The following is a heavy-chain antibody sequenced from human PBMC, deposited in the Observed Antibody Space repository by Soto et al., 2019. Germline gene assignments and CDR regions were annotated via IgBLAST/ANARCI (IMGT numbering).Heavy chain of an antibody. CDR2: IWYDGSNK. J-gene: IGHJ4*02. CDR1: GFTFSSYG. Sequence: QVQLVESGGGVVQPGRSLRLSCAASGFTFSSYGMHWVRQAPGKGLEWVAVIWYDGSNKYYADSVKGRFTISRDNSKNTLYLQMNSLRAADTAVYYCARGYNYVNFDYWGQGTLVTVSS. D-gene: IGHD5-12*01. V-gene: IGHV3-33*01. CDR3: ARGYNYVNFDY.